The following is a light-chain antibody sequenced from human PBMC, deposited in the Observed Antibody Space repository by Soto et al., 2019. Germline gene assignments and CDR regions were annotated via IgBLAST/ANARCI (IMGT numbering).Light chain of an antibody. Sequence: EIVLTQSPGTLSLSPGERATLSCMASQSVSSSYLAWYQQKPGQAPRLLIYGASSRATGIPDRFSGSGSGTDFTLTISRLEPEDFAVYYCQLSYPFGQGTKLEIK. V-gene: IGKV3-20*01. CDR3: QLSYP. CDR2: GAS. CDR1: QSVSSSY. J-gene: IGKJ2*01.